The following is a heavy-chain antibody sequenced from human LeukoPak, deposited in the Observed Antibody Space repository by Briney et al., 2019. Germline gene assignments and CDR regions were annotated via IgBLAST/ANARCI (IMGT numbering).Heavy chain of an antibody. V-gene: IGHV4-59*08. CDR3: ARQTYDSSGYYYP. D-gene: IGHD3-22*01. CDR1: GGSISSYY. CDR2: IYYSGST. Sequence: TSETLSLTCTVSGGSISSYYWSWIRQPPGKGLEWIGYIYYSGSTNYNPSLKSRVTISVDTSKNQFSLKLSSVTAADTAVYYCARQTYDSSGYYYPWGQGTLVTVSS. J-gene: IGHJ5*02.